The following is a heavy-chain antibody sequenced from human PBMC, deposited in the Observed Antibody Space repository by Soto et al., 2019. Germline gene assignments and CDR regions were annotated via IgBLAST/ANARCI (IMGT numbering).Heavy chain of an antibody. D-gene: IGHD3-10*01. CDR3: TTGVY. Sequence: EVQLVESGGGFVEPGGSLRLSCEASGFANFSKAWMYWVRQAPGKGLEWVGHIKSRSGGGTTGYAAPVQGRFSISRDDSANTLFLQMNRLKGEDTAFYYCTTGVYWGQGTLATVSS. J-gene: IGHJ4*02. CDR1: GFANFSKAW. CDR2: IKSRSGGGTT. V-gene: IGHV3-15*07.